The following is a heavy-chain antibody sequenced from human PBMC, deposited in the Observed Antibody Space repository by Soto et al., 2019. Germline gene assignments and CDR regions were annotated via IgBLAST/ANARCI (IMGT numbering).Heavy chain of an antibody. J-gene: IGHJ4*02. CDR3: AKDPHS. CDR1: GFTFSSYA. Sequence: EVQLLESGGGLVQPGGSLRLACTSSGFTFSSYAMSWVRQAPGKGLEWVSGVSGSGYNTYYADSVEGRFTISRDNSKNTLYLQMNSLRAEDTAVYYCAKDPHSWGQGTLVTVSS. V-gene: IGHV3-23*01. CDR2: VSGSGYNT.